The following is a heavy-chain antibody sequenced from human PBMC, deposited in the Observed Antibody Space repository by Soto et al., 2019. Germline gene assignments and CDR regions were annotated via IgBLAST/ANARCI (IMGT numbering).Heavy chain of an antibody. CDR3: AKKGYGDYYFDD. CDR2: IRANGGRT. CDR1: GFTFRNFV. D-gene: IGHD4-17*01. Sequence: AGGSLRLSCAASGFTFRNFVMSWVRQAPGKGLEWVSGIRANGGRTFYADSVKGRFTISRDNAKNSLYLQMNSLRAEDTALYYCAKKGYGDYYFDDWGKGTLVTVSS. V-gene: IGHV3-20*04. J-gene: IGHJ4*02.